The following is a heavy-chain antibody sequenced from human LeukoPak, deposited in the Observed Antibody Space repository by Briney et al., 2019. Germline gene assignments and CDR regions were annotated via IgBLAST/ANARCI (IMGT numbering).Heavy chain of an antibody. CDR3: VRESTTAVGGLDY. CDR2: IYIDG. Sequence: GGSVRLSCATSGFDFSRDAMHWVRQAPGKGLEYVSRIYIDGNSVKGRFTISKDNSKTTLYLQMGSPRAEDMAVYFCVRESTTAVGGLDYWGEGNLVT. CDR1: GFDFSRDA. J-gene: IGHJ4*02. V-gene: IGHV3-64*01. D-gene: IGHD4-23*01.